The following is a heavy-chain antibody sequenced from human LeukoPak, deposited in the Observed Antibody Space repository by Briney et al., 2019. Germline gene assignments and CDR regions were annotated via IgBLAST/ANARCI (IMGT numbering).Heavy chain of an antibody. CDR2: ISGSGGST. V-gene: IGHV3-23*01. CDR3: AELGITMIGGV. CDR1: GFTFSSYC. Sequence: GGTLRLSCAASGFTFSSYCMSWVSQAPGKGLEWVSAISGSGGSTYYADSVKGRFTISRDNSKNTLYLQMNSLRAEDTAVYYCAELGITMIGGVWGKGTTVTISS. J-gene: IGHJ6*04. D-gene: IGHD3-10*02.